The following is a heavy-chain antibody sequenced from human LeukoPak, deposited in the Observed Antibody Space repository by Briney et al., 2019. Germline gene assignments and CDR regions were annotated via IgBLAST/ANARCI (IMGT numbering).Heavy chain of an antibody. CDR3: ATVGSGAPVLDSFDY. CDR2: IASGGGHV. CDR1: GFTFSKYS. Sequence: GGSLRLSCAASGFTFSKYSMNWVRQAPGKGLEWVSIIASGGGHVYYGDSVKGRFTISRDNAKNLLYLQMNSLRVEGTAVYYCATVGSGAPVLDSFDYWGQGTPVTVHS. D-gene: IGHD3/OR15-3a*01. V-gene: IGHV3-21*06. J-gene: IGHJ4*02.